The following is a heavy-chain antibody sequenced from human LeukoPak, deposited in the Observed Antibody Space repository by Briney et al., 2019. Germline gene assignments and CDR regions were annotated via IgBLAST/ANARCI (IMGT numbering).Heavy chain of an antibody. Sequence: GASVKVSCKASGYTFTSYAMNWVRQAPGQGLEWMGWINTNTGNPTYAQGFTGRFVFSLDTSVSTAYLQISSLKAEDTAVYYCARATSGPHNWNYAAFDYWGQGTLVTVSS. D-gene: IGHD1-7*01. CDR3: ARATSGPHNWNYAAFDY. CDR2: INTNTGNP. CDR1: GYTFTSYA. J-gene: IGHJ4*02. V-gene: IGHV7-4-1*02.